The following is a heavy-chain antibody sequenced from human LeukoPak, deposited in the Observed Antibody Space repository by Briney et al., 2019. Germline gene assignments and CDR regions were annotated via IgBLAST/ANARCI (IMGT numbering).Heavy chain of an antibody. D-gene: IGHD1-26*01. CDR2: IYYSGST. V-gene: IGHV4-39*02. CDR3: ARDSGSYSDY. Sequence: PSETLSLTCTVSGGSISSSNYYWDWIRQPPGKGLEWIGSIYYSGSTYYNPSLKSRVTISVDTSKNQFSLRLNSVTAADTAVYYCARDSGSYSDYWGQGTLVTVSS. CDR1: GGSISSSNYY. J-gene: IGHJ4*02.